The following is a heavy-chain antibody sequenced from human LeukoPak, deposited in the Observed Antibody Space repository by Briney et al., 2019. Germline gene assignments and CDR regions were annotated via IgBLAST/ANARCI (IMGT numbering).Heavy chain of an antibody. CDR3: ARRTVPYDAFDI. D-gene: IGHD4-17*01. Sequence: SETLSLTCTVYGGSISSSSYYWGWIRQPPGKGLEWIGSIYYSGSTYYNPSLKSRVTISVDTSKNQFSLKLSSVTAADTAVYYCARRTVPYDAFDIWGQGTMVTVSS. CDR1: GGSISSSSYY. J-gene: IGHJ3*02. V-gene: IGHV4-39*01. CDR2: IYYSGST.